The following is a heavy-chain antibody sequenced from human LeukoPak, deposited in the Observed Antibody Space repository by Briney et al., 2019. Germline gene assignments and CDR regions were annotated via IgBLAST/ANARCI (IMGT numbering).Heavy chain of an antibody. Sequence: SETLSLTCTVSGGSISSYYWSWIRQPPGKGLEWIGYIYYSGSTNYNPSLKSRVTISVDTSENQFSLKLSSVTAADTAVYYCASSRIYGSGSYYYYYYGMDVWGQGTTVTVSS. CDR1: GGSISSYY. CDR2: IYYSGST. CDR3: ASSRIYGSGSYYYYYYGMDV. D-gene: IGHD3-10*01. V-gene: IGHV4-59*08. J-gene: IGHJ6*02.